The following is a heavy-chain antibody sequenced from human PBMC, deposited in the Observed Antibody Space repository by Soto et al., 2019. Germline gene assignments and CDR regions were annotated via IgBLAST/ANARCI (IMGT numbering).Heavy chain of an antibody. D-gene: IGHD2-15*01. CDR2: IIPILGIA. CDR3: ARVPCSGGSCYFLSYYGMDV. CDR1: GGTFSSYT. J-gene: IGHJ6*02. V-gene: IGHV1-69*02. Sequence: QVQLVQSGAEVKKPGSSVKVSCKASGGTFSSYTISWVRQAPGQGLEWMGRIIPILGIANYAQKFQGRVTSTANKSTSTANMELSSLSCEDTAVYYCARVPCSGGSCYFLSYYGMDVWGQGTTVTVSS.